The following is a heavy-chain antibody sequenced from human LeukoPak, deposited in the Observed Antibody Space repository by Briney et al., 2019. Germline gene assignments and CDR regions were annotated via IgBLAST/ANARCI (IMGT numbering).Heavy chain of an antibody. Sequence: PSETLSLTCAVSGYSISCGYYWGWIRQPPGKGLEWIGTIYHSGSTYYNPSLKSRVTISVDTSKNQFSLKLTSVTAADTAVYYCARVRGYCSSTICYRYYFDYWGQGTLVTVSS. CDR2: IYHSGST. CDR3: ARVRGYCSSTICYRYYFDY. J-gene: IGHJ4*02. V-gene: IGHV4-38-2*01. D-gene: IGHD2-2*01. CDR1: GYSISCGYY.